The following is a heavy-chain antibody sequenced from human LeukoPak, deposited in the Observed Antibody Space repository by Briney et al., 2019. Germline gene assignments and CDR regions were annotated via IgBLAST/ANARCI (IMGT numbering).Heavy chain of an antibody. CDR1: EFTFSSYG. V-gene: IGHV3-30*02. CDR2: IRDDGSNK. Sequence: GGSLRLSCAASEFTFSSYGMHCVRQAPGKGLECVTFIRDDGSNKYYADSVKGRFTISRDNSKNTLYLQMNSLRAEDTAVYYCAKVDYYDSSGPEEWGQGTMVTVSS. D-gene: IGHD3-22*01. J-gene: IGHJ3*01. CDR3: AKVDYYDSSGPEE.